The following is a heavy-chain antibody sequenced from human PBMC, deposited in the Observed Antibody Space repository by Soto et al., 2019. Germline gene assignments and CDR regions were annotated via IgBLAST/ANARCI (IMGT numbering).Heavy chain of an antibody. CDR1: GFTVSSDS. CDR3: ARHYSAMGV. CDR2: IYSDNNT. J-gene: IGHJ6*01. V-gene: IGHV3-53*02. Sequence: EVQLVETGGDLIQPGGSLRLSCAASGFTVSSDSMTWVRQAPGKGLEWISIIYSDNNTDYADSVKGRLSISRDTSKNILYLQMNTVRAEDTAEYYCARHYSAMGVWGQGTTVTVSS.